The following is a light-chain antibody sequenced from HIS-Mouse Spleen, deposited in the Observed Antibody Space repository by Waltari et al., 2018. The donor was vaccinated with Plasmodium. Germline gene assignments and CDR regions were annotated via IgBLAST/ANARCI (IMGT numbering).Light chain of an antibody. Sequence: AIRMTQSPSSFSASTGDRVTITCRASQGISSYLAWYQQKPGKAPKLLIYAASTFQHGVPSRFSGSGSGTDFTLTISCLQSEDFATYYCQQYYSYPLTFGGGTKVEIK. CDR2: AAS. CDR3: QQYYSYPLT. V-gene: IGKV1-8*01. CDR1: QGISSY. J-gene: IGKJ4*01.